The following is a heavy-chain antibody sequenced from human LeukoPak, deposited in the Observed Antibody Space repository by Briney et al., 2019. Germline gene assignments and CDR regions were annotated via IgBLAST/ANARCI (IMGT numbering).Heavy chain of an antibody. D-gene: IGHD5-18*01. Sequence: SGPTLVNPTQTLTLTCTFSGFSLSTSGMRVSWIRQPPGKALEWLARIDWDDDKFYSTSLKTRLTISKDTSKNQVVLTMTNMDPVDIATYYCARMRGYSYGFDYWGQGTLVTVSS. CDR1: GFSLSTSGMR. CDR2: IDWDDDK. V-gene: IGHV2-70*04. J-gene: IGHJ4*02. CDR3: ARMRGYSYGFDY.